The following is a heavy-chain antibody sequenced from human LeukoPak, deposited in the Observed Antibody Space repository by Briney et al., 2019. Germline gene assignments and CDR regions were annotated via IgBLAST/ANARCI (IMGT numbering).Heavy chain of an antibody. Sequence: ASVKVSCKTSGYTFSAFYMHWVRQAPGQGPEWMGWINPDSGGSEYGQKFQGRVTFTGDTSSTTIYMEVRSLKSDDTAVYYCARDMTGGIWARATSFDHWGQGTLVTVSS. CDR2: INPDSGGS. V-gene: IGHV1-2*02. J-gene: IGHJ4*02. D-gene: IGHD1-14*01. CDR3: ARDMTGGIWARATSFDH. CDR1: GYTFSAFY.